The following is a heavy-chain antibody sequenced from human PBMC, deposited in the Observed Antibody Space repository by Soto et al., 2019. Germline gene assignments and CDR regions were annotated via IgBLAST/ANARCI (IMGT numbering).Heavy chain of an antibody. CDR1: GGPFSGYY. Sequence: PXGILSLICGLHGGPFSGYYWSWIRQPPGKGLEWIGEINHSGSTNYNPSLNSRVTISVDTSKNQFSLNLSSVTAADKAVYYCAILGMDVWGQGPTVTGSS. V-gene: IGHV4-34*01. J-gene: IGHJ6*02. CDR2: INHSGST. CDR3: AILGMDV.